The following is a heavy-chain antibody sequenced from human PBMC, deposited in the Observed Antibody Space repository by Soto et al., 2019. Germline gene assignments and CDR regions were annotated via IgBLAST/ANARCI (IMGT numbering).Heavy chain of an antibody. CDR2: ISYDGSNT. V-gene: IGHV3-30*18. D-gene: IGHD2-8*01. CDR1: GFTFSSYG. CDR3: ANVLRLDY. J-gene: IGHJ4*02. Sequence: QVQLVESGGGVVQPGRSLRLSCAASGFTFSSYGMHWVRQAPGKGLEWVAVISYDGSNTYYADSVKGRFTISRDNSKNTLYLQMNSLRAEDTAVYYCANVLRLDYWGQGTLVTVSS.